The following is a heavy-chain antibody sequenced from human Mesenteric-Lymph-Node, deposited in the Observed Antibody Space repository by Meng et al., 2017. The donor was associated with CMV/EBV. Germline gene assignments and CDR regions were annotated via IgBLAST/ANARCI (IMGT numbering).Heavy chain of an antibody. J-gene: IGHJ4*02. Sequence: GGSLRLSCAASGFTFSDYYMSWIRQAPGKGLEWISYIENSGETIYYADSVKGRFTVSRDNAKRSLNLQMNNLRPEDTAVYYCTRDGGSSGYDYQLHWGQGTLVTVSS. V-gene: IGHV3-11*04. CDR2: IENSGETI. CDR3: TRDGGSSGYDYQLH. D-gene: IGHD5-12*01. CDR1: GFTFSDYY.